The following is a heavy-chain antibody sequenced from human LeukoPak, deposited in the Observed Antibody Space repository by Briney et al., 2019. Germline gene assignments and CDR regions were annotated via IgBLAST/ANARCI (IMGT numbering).Heavy chain of an antibody. V-gene: IGHV3-30*02. J-gene: IGHJ4*02. D-gene: IGHD4-17*01. Sequence: PGGSLRLSCAACGFTFSSFGMYWVRQAPGKGLEWVAFIRNDGSNKYYVDSVKGRFTISRDNSKNTLYLQMNSLRDEDTAVYYCPKTFRGVTTPYYFDYWGQGTLVTVSS. CDR3: PKTFRGVTTPYYFDY. CDR1: GFTFSSFG. CDR2: IRNDGSNK.